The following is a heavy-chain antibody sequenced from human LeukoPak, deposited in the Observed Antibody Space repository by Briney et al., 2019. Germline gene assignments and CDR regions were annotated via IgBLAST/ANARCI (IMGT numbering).Heavy chain of an antibody. D-gene: IGHD2-2*01. CDR3: ARHKSADFDY. CDR1: GGSISSSSYY. V-gene: IGHV4-39*01. Sequence: SETLSLTCTVSGGSISSSSYYWGWIRQPPGKGLEWIGSIYHSGSTYYNPSLKSRVTISVDTSKNQFSLKLSSVTAADTAVYYCARHKSADFDYWGQGTLVTVSS. CDR2: IYHSGST. J-gene: IGHJ4*02.